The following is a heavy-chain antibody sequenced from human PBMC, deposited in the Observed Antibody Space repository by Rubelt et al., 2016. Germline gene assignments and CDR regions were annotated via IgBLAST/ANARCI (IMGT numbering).Heavy chain of an antibody. CDR3: GRDHWGSIDY. Sequence: QVQLQESGPGLVKPSETLSLICTVSGFSVSDYSWTWVRQAPGKGLEWIGYTGSVNLNPSLKSRLIMSVDPSKSQVSLRLTSVTAADTAVYYCGRDHWGSIDYWGPGTLVTVSS. J-gene: IGHJ4*02. V-gene: IGHV4-59*02. CDR2: YTGSV. D-gene: IGHD3-16*01. CDR1: GFSVSDYS.